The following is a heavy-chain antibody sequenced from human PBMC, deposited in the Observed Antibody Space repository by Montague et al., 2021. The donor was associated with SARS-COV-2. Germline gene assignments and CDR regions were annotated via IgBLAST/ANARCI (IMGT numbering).Heavy chain of an antibody. J-gene: IGHJ4*02. CDR3: ARDVRYYDFWSGRAQTSPDY. V-gene: IGHV4-38-2*02. D-gene: IGHD3-3*01. CDR1: GYSISSGCY. CDR2: IYHSGST. Sequence: SETLSLTCTVSGYSISSGCYWGWLRQPLGKGLEWIGSIYHSGSTYYNPSLKSRVTISVDTSKNQFSLKLSSVTAADTAGYYCARDVRYYDFWSGRAQTSPDYWGQGTLVTVSS.